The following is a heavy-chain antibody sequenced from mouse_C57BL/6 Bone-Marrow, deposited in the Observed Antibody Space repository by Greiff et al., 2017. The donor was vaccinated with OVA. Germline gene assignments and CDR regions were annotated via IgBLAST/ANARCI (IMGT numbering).Heavy chain of an antibody. CDR1: GYTFTSYW. J-gene: IGHJ4*01. CDR2: IYPGSGST. CDR3: ARPFMDY. Sequence: QVHVKQPGAELVKPGASVKMSCKASGYTFTSYWITWVKQRPGQGLEWIGDIYPGSGSTNYNEKFKSKATLTVDTSSSTAYMQLSSLTSEDSAVYYCARPFMDYWGQGTSVTVSS. V-gene: IGHV1-55*01.